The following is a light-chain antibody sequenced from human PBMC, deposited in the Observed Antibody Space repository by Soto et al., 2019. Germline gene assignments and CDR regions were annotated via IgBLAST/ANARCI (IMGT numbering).Light chain of an antibody. J-gene: IGLJ2*01. Sequence: QSALTQPASVSGSPGQSITISCTGTSSDVGNYNLVSWYQQHPGKAPKLMIYEVSKRPSGVSFRFSGSKSGNTASLTISGLQAEDEADYYCCSYAGISTHVIFGGGTKLTV. CDR1: SSDVGNYNL. V-gene: IGLV2-23*02. CDR3: CSYAGISTHVI. CDR2: EVS.